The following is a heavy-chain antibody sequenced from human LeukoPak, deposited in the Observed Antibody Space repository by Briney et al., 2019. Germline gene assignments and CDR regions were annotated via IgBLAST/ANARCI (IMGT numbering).Heavy chain of an antibody. J-gene: IGHJ3*02. CDR1: GYTFTSYY. D-gene: IGHD6-19*01. Sequence: ASVKVSCKASGYTFTSYYMHWVRQAPGQGLEWMGIINPSGGSTRYAQKFQGRVTMTRDTSTSTVYMELSSLRSEDTAVYYCARGIAVAGTSDAFDIWGQGTMVTVSS. V-gene: IGHV1-46*01. CDR2: INPSGGST. CDR3: ARGIAVAGTSDAFDI.